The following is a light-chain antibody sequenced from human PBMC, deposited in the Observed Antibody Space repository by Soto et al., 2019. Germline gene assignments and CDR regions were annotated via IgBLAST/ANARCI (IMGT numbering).Light chain of an antibody. CDR3: QQYGSSPPFT. V-gene: IGKV3-20*01. J-gene: IGKJ5*01. CDR2: DAS. CDR1: RSVRNNY. Sequence: EVVLTQSPDTLSLSPGERATLSCRGSRSVRNNYLAWYQVRPGRAPRLLIYDASTKATAIPDRISGGGSGTDFTLTITGLEPEDLAVYYCQQYGSSPPFTFGQGTRLEI.